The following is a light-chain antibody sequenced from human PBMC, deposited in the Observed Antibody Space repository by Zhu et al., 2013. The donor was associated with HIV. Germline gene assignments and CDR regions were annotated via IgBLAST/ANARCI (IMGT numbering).Light chain of an antibody. CDR2: GNF. J-gene: IGLJ2*01. V-gene: IGLV1-40*01. CDR1: SSNIGAGYD. Sequence: QSVLTQPPSVSGAPGQRVTISCTGSSSNIGAGYDVHWYQLFPGTAPKLLIYGNFNRPSGVPDRFSGSKSGTSASLAISGLRSEDEADYYCATWDDSQSGVLFGGGTKLTVL. CDR3: ATWDDSQSGVL.